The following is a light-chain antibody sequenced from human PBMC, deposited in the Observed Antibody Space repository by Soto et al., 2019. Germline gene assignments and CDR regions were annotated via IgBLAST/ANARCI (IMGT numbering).Light chain of an antibody. CDR3: QQYHSYWT. CDR2: GAS. J-gene: IGKJ1*01. V-gene: IGKV1-27*01. Sequence: DIQMTQSPSSLSASIGDRVTITCRASQGISTYLAWYQQKPGKVPYLLIYGASSLQSGVPSRFSGSGSGTEFTLTXSSLQNDDFSTYYCQQYHSYWTFGQGTKVDIK. CDR1: QGISTY.